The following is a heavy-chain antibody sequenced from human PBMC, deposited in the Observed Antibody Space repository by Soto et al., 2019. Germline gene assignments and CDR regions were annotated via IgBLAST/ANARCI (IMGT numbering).Heavy chain of an antibody. Sequence: SETLSLTCAVYGGSFSGYYWSWIRQPPGKGLEWIGEINHSGSTNYNPSLKSRVTISVDTSKNQFSLKLSSVTAADTAVYYCARDPDYDSSGYYVDYWGQGTLVTVSS. CDR3: ARDPDYDSSGYYVDY. V-gene: IGHV4-34*01. CDR2: INHSGST. D-gene: IGHD3-22*01. J-gene: IGHJ4*02. CDR1: GGSFSGYY.